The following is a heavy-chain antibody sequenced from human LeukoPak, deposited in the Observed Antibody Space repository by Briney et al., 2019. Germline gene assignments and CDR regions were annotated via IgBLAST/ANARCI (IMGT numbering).Heavy chain of an antibody. V-gene: IGHV4-61*02. CDR2: IYTSGST. CDR1: GGSISSGSYY. CDR3: ARELRFLEWLSPNWFDP. J-gene: IGHJ5*02. Sequence: SQTLSLTCTVPGGSISSGSYYWSWIRQPAGKGLEWIGRIYTSGSTNYNPSLKSRVTISVDTSKNQFSLKLSSVTAADTAVYYCARELRFLEWLSPNWFDPWGQGTLVTVSS. D-gene: IGHD3-3*01.